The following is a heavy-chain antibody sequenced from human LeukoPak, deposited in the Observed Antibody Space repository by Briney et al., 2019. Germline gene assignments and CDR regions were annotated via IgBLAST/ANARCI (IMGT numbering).Heavy chain of an antibody. CDR3: AREEDVVGAMFDY. D-gene: IGHD1-26*01. CDR2: ISYDGSNK. V-gene: IGHV3-30-3*01. Sequence: GGSLRLSCAASGFTFSSYAMHWVRQAPGKGLEWVAVISYDGSNKYYADSVKGRFTISRDNSKNTLYLQMNSLRAEDTAVYYCAREEDVVGAMFDYWGQGTLVTVSS. J-gene: IGHJ4*02. CDR1: GFTFSSYA.